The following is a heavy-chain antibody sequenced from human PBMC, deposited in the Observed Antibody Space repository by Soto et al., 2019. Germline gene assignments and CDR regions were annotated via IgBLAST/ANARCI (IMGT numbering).Heavy chain of an antibody. CDR3: AKDRELLWFGELPGPN. V-gene: IGHV3-23*01. Sequence: PGGSLRLSCAASGFTFSSYGMSWVRQAPGKGLEWVSAISGSGGSTYYADSVKGRFTISRDNSKNTLYLQMNSLRAEDTAVYYCAKDRELLWFGELPGPNWGQGTLVTVSS. CDR1: GFTFSSYG. D-gene: IGHD3-10*01. J-gene: IGHJ4*02. CDR2: ISGSGGST.